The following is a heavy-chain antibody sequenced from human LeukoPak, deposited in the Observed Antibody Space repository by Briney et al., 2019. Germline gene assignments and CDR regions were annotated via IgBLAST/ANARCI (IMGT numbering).Heavy chain of an antibody. CDR2: IIPIFGTA. J-gene: IGHJ4*02. Sequence: SVKVSCKASGGTFSSYAISWVRQAPGQGLEWMGGIIPIFGTANYAQKFQGRVTITADKSTSTAYMELSSLRSEDTAVYYCARGGYSSSQFDYWGQGTRVTVSS. CDR3: ARGGYSSSQFDY. D-gene: IGHD6-13*01. V-gene: IGHV1-69*06. CDR1: GGTFSSYA.